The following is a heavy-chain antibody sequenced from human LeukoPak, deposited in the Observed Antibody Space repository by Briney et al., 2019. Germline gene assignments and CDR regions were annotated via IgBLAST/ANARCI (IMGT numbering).Heavy chain of an antibody. V-gene: IGHV4-34*01. CDR3: ASGVGATLFDY. CDR2: INHSGST. D-gene: IGHD1-26*01. Sequence: GSLRLSCAASGFTFSSYAMSWVRQPPGKGLEWIGEINHSGSTNYNPSLKSRVTISVDTSKNQFSLKLSSVTAADTAVYYCASGVGATLFDYWGQGTLVTVSS. J-gene: IGHJ4*02. CDR1: GFTFSSYA.